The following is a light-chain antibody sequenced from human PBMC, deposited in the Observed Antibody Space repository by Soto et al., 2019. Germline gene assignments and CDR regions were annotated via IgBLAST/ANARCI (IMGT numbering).Light chain of an antibody. CDR1: QSISTY. J-gene: IGKJ1*01. CDR2: AAS. Sequence: IRVYMSLSAVSAYDGDRVTITCRASQSISTYLNWYQHKPGKAPKLLIYAASSLHSGVPSRFSGSGVGTDFTLTISSLQPEDFAAYYCQQSYSTPWAFGQGT. V-gene: IGKV1-39*01. CDR3: QQSYSTPWA.